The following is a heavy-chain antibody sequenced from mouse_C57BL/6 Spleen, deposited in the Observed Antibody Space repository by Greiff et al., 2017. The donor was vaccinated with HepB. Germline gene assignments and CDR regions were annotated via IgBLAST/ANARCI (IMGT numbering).Heavy chain of an antibody. CDR3: ARSRHSSGYSYYYAMDY. Sequence: QVQLQQPGAELVKPGASVKLSCKASGYTFTSYWMHWVKQRPGQGLEWIGMIHPNSGSTNYNEKFKSKATMTVDKSSSTAYMQLSSLTSEDSAVYYCARSRHSSGYSYYYAMDYWGQGTSVTVSS. CDR2: IHPNSGST. CDR1: GYTFTSYW. V-gene: IGHV1-64*01. J-gene: IGHJ4*01. D-gene: IGHD3-1*01.